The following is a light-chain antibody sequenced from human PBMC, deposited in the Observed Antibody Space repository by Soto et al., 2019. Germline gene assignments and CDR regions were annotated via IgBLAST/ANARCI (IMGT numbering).Light chain of an antibody. J-gene: IGKJ1*01. Sequence: EIVMTQSPATLSVSPGESATLSCRASQSVSSNLAWYQQKPGQAPRLLIYGASTRATGIPARFSGSGSGTEFTLTLSSLQSEDLAVYYCQQYNNWPPWTFGQGTKVEIK. CDR1: QSVSSN. CDR2: GAS. CDR3: QQYNNWPPWT. V-gene: IGKV3-15*01.